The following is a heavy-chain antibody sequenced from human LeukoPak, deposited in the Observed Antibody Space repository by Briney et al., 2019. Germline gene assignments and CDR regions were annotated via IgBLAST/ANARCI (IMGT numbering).Heavy chain of an antibody. V-gene: IGHV4-59*08. CDR1: GGSISSYY. CDR2: IYYSGST. CDR3: ARAPPLGILYYYYYYMDV. D-gene: IGHD3-16*01. Sequence: PSETLSLTCTVSGGSISSYYWSWIRQPPGKGLEWIGYIYYSGSTNYTPSLKSRVTISVDTSKNQFSLKLSSVTAADTAVYYCARAPPLGILYYYYYYMDVWGKGTTVTVSS. J-gene: IGHJ6*03.